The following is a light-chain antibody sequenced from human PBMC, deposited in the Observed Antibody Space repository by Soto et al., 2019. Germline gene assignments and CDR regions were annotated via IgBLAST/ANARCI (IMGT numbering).Light chain of an antibody. CDR3: QQRSKWPPVS. CDR1: QSVSSY. J-gene: IGKJ4*01. V-gene: IGKV3-11*01. Sequence: EIVLTQSPATLSLSPGERATLSCRASQSVSSYLAWYQQKPGQAPRLLIYDASNRATGIPARFSGSGSGTDFALTLSRLEPEDFAIYDCQQRSKWPPVSFGGGTKVEIK. CDR2: DAS.